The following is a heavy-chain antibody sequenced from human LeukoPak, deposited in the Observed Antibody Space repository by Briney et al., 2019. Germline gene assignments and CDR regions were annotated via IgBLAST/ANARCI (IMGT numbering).Heavy chain of an antibody. CDR2: INPDSGGT. J-gene: IGHJ4*02. V-gene: IGHV1-2*02. Sequence: GASVKVSCKASACTFTGYYMHWVRQAPGQGLEWMGWINPDSGGTNYAQKFQGRVTMTRDTSISTAYMEVSRLRSDDTAVYYCAREGSGWYGNFDYWGQGTLVTVSS. CDR1: ACTFTGYY. CDR3: AREGSGWYGNFDY. D-gene: IGHD6-19*01.